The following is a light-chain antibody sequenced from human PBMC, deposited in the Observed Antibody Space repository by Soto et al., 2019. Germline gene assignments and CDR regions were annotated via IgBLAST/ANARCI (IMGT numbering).Light chain of an antibody. V-gene: IGKV1-12*01. J-gene: IGKJ5*01. CDR2: AAS. CDR1: QSISRW. CDR3: QEANCFPIT. Sequence: DIQMTQSPSTVSASVGDRVTITCRASQSISRWLAWYQKQAETPNKLLIYAASRLQSGVPSRFSGSASATDFTLTISSLQDEDFVNYCCQEANCFPITFGEGTLL.